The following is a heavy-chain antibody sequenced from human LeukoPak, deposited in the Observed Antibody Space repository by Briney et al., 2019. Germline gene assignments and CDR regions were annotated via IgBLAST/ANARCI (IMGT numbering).Heavy chain of an antibody. CDR3: ARIFIRNGYSSYFDC. CDR1: GFTFSSYA. J-gene: IGHJ4*02. V-gene: IGHV3-23*01. Sequence: GGSLRLSCAASGFTFSSYAMSWVRQAPGKGLEWVSAISGSGGSTYYADSVKGRFTISRDNSKNTLYLQMNSLRAEDMAVYYCARIFIRNGYSSYFDCWGQGTLVIVSS. CDR2: ISGSGGST. D-gene: IGHD5-18*01.